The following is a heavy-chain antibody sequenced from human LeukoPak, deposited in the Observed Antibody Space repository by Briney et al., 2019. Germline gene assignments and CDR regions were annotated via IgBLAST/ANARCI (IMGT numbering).Heavy chain of an antibody. CDR2: IYYSGST. CDR1: GGSISSGDYY. J-gene: IGHJ3*02. D-gene: IGHD1-26*01. CDR3: ATYSGSYYGDAFDI. Sequence: SETLSLTCTVSGGSISSGDYYWSWIRQPPGKGLEWIGYIYYSGSTCYNPSLKSRVTISVDTSKNQFSLKLSSVTAADTAVYYCATYSGSYYGDAFDIWGQGTMVTVSS. V-gene: IGHV4-30-4*01.